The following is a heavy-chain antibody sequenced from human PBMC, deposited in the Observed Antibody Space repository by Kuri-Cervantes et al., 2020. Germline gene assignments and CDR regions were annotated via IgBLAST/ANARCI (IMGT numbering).Heavy chain of an antibody. Sequence: ETLSLTCAASGFTFSSYSMNWVRQAPGKGLEWVSYISSSSTIYYADSVKGRFTISRDNAKNSLYLQMNSLRDEDTAVYYCARAVHQLLIDYWGQGTLVTVSS. CDR3: ARAVHQLLIDY. CDR1: GFTFSSYS. J-gene: IGHJ4*02. D-gene: IGHD2-2*01. CDR2: ISSSSTI. V-gene: IGHV3-48*02.